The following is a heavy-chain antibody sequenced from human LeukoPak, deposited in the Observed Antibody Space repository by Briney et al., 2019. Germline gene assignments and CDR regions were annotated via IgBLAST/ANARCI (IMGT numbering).Heavy chain of an antibody. CDR1: GGSISSYY. CDR3: ATHPPRVCTGGSCSDY. D-gene: IGHD2-15*01. CDR2: IHYSGST. J-gene: IGHJ4*02. Sequence: SETLSLTCTVSGGSISSYYWSWIRQPSGKGLEWIGYIHYSGSTNYTPSLKSRVTISLDTSKNQFSLKLTSVTAADTAVYYCATHPPRVCTGGSCSDYWGQGTLVTVSS. V-gene: IGHV4-59*01.